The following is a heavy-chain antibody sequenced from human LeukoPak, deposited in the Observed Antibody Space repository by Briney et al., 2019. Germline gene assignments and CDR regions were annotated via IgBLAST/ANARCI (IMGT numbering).Heavy chain of an antibody. CDR1: GYSFTSYW. J-gene: IGHJ5*02. CDR3: ARNGYYDFWSGYSNWFDP. Sequence: GESLKISCKGSGYSFTSYWIGWVRQMPGKGLEWMGIIYPGDSDTRYSPSFQGQVTISADKSISTAYLQWSSLKASDTAMYYCARNGYYDFWSGYSNWFDPWGQGTLVTVSS. CDR2: IYPGDSDT. V-gene: IGHV5-51*01. D-gene: IGHD3-3*01.